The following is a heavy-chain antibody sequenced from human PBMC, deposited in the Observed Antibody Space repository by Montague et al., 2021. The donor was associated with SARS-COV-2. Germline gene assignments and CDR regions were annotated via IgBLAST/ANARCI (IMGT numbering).Heavy chain of an antibody. J-gene: IGHJ4*02. CDR1: GGSFNSGAYF. Sequence: TLSLTCTVSGGSFNSGAYFWSWIRQHPEKGLDWIAYIYYSGNTYYNPSPKSRVALSVDTSKKQFSLNLTSVTAADTATYYCARGVIAAPGYFDYWGQGNLVTVSS. V-gene: IGHV4-31*03. CDR2: IYYSGNT. CDR3: ARGVIAAPGYFDY. D-gene: IGHD2-15*01.